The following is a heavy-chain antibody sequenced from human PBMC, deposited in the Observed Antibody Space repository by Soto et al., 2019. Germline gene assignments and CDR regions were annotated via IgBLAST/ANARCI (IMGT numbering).Heavy chain of an antibody. J-gene: IGHJ6*03. CDR2: INHSGST. D-gene: IGHD2-2*01. CDR1: GGSFSGYY. Sequence: SETLSLTCAVYGGSFSGYYWSWIRQPPGKGLEWIGEINHSGSTNYNPSLKSRVTISVDTSKNQLSLKLSSVTAADTAVYYCSRGRIVPAAIRLYYYYYMDVWGKGTTVTVSS. V-gene: IGHV4-34*01. CDR3: SRGRIVPAAIRLYYYYYMDV.